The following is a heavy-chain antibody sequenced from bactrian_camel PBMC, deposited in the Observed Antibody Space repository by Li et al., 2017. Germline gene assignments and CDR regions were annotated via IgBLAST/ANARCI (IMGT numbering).Heavy chain of an antibody. Sequence: VQLVESGGGLVQPGKSLRLSCAASGFSISAYDMSWVRQAPGKGLEWVATIKNGGDSTYYAPSVKGRIAITRDNAKNTLYLQLNSLKTEDTAMYSCTRALDTIAYWGQGTQVTVS. CDR1: GFSISAYD. V-gene: IGHV3S40*01. CDR2: IKNGGDST. CDR3: TRALDTIAY. J-gene: IGHJ4*01. D-gene: IGHD2*01.